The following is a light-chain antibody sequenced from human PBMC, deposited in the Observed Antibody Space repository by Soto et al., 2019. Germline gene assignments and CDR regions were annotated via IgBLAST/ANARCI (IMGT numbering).Light chain of an antibody. J-gene: IGKJ3*01. Sequence: EIVLTQSPGTLSLSPGERATLLCRASRSLGTYSLTWYQQKPGQAPRVLISGTSSRATGIPDRFSSSGSGTDFTLTISRVEPEDFAVYYCQHYGDSLFIFGPGTKVEFK. CDR3: QHYGDSLFI. V-gene: IGKV3-20*01. CDR1: RSLGTYS. CDR2: GTS.